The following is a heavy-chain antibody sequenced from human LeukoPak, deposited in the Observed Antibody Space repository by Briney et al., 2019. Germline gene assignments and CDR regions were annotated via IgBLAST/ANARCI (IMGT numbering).Heavy chain of an antibody. Sequence: ASVKVSCKASGYTFTSNYMHWVRQAPGQGLEWMGVINPTGGSTSYAHKFQGRITLTRDMSTSTDYLELSSLRSDDTAVYYCARDISVRDAAWWFNPWGQGTLSPSPQ. V-gene: IGHV1-46*01. CDR1: GYTFTSNY. CDR2: INPTGGST. CDR3: ARDISVRDAAWWFNP. J-gene: IGHJ5*02. D-gene: IGHD5-24*01.